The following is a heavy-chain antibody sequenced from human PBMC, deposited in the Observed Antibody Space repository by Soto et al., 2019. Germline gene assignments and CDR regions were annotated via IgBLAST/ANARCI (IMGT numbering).Heavy chain of an antibody. V-gene: IGHV4-31*03. D-gene: IGHD3-10*01. Sequence: QLQLQEPGPGLVKPSQTLSLTCTVSDGSINSGGFYWSWVRQLPGEGLEYIGYISYTGDTYYNPSLRSRTSIVFETSSNRFSLRLTSVTAADTATYYCAGGILWFGVTYLDYWGQGAQVTVSS. CDR1: DGSINSGGFY. CDR2: ISYTGDT. CDR3: AGGILWFGVTYLDY. J-gene: IGHJ4*02.